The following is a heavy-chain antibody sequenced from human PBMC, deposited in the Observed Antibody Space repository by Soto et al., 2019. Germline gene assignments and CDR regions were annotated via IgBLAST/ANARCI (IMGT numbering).Heavy chain of an antibody. V-gene: IGHV1-46*01. CDR3: ATSVNSAMAFDY. CDR2: INPNGGST. Sequence: QVQLVQSGAEVKKPGSSVKVSCRASGGTFTHYYMHWVRQAPGQGLEWMGIINPNGGSTTYAQRFRAGFTMTRDTSTSTVYMELSSLRSEDSAVYYCATSVNSAMAFDYWGQGTLVTVSS. D-gene: IGHD5-18*01. J-gene: IGHJ4*02. CDR1: GGTFTHYY.